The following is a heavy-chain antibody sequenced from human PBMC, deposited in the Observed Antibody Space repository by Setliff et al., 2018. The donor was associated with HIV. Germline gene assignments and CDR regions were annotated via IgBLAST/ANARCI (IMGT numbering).Heavy chain of an antibody. CDR1: GFSFSNYG. J-gene: IGHJ4*02. CDR3: ATTTHAYSTGWGPDY. Sequence: GGSLRLSCVGPGFSFSNYGMSWVRQAPGKGLEWVASISSDSNYIYYSDSVKARITISRDNAKNSLYLQMSNLRAGDSAVYYCATTTHAYSTGWGPDYWGQGTRVTVSS. D-gene: IGHD6-19*01. V-gene: IGHV3-21*01. CDR2: ISSDSNYI.